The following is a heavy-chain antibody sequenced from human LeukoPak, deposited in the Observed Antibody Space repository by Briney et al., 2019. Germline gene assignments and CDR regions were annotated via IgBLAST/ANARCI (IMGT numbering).Heavy chain of an antibody. CDR1: GFTFSSYA. V-gene: IGHV3-23*01. J-gene: IGHJ4*02. CDR2: ISGSGGST. Sequence: GGSLRLSCAASGFTFSSYAMSWVRQAPGKGLEWVSAISGSGGSTYYADSVKGRFTISRDNAKNSLYLQMNSLRAEDTALYYCARDLSDSIGSWYPTYYFDYWGQGTLVTVSS. CDR3: ARDLSDSIGSWYPTYYFDY. D-gene: IGHD6-13*01.